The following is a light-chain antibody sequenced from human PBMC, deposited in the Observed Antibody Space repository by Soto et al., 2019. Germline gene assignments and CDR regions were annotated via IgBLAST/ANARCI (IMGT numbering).Light chain of an antibody. CDR2: DAF. CDR3: QQRSNWPLT. J-gene: IGKJ4*01. V-gene: IGKV3-11*01. CDR1: QSVSSY. Sequence: EIVLTQSPATLSLSPGERATLSCRASQSVSSYLAWYQQKPGQPPRLLIYDAFNRATGIPARFSGSGSGTDFTLTISSLEPEDFAVYYCQQRSNWPLTFGGGTKVDIK.